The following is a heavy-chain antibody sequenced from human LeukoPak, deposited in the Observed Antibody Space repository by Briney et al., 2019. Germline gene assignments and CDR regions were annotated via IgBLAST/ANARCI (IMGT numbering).Heavy chain of an antibody. Sequence: PSETLSLTCTVSGGSISSSSYYWGWIRQPPGKGLEWTGSIYYSGSTYYNPSLKSRVTISVDTSKNQFSLKLSSVTAADTAVYYCARGVRFYDILTGFDYWGQGTLVTVSS. D-gene: IGHD3-9*01. CDR1: GGSISSSSYY. V-gene: IGHV4-39*07. J-gene: IGHJ4*02. CDR2: IYYSGST. CDR3: ARGVRFYDILTGFDY.